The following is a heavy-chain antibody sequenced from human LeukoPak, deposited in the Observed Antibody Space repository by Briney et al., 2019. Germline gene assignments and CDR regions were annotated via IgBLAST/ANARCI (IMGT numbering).Heavy chain of an antibody. CDR1: GFTFSTYS. Sequence: PGGSLRLSCAASGFTFSTYSMTWVRQAPGKGLEWVSSISTGGSYIWYTDSVKGRFTISRDNAKNSLYLQMNSLRAEDTAVYYCAKTFTITGTTEFVPDHFDYWGQGTLVTVSS. V-gene: IGHV3-21*01. CDR3: AKTFTITGTTEFVPDHFDY. J-gene: IGHJ4*02. D-gene: IGHD1-7*01. CDR2: ISTGGSYI.